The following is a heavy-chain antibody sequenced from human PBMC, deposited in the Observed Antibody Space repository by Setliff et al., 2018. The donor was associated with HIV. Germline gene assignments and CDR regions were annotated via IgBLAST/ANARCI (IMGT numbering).Heavy chain of an antibody. J-gene: IGHJ3*02. Sequence: GGSLRLSCAASGFTFSSYWMSWVRQAPGKGLEWVAHLREDGSEKYYVDSVKGRFTISRDNAKSSLYLQMNSLRVEDTAVYYCARESDAFDIWGQGTMVTVSS. CDR2: LREDGSEK. CDR1: GFTFSSYW. V-gene: IGHV3-7*03. CDR3: ARESDAFDI.